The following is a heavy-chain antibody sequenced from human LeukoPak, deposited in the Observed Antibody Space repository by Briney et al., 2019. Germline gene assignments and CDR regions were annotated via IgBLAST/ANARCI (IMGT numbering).Heavy chain of an antibody. CDR2: IKEDGSEK. CDR3: ARDSLMLRGPLVIYYFDF. V-gene: IGHV3-7*03. D-gene: IGHD3-10*01. J-gene: IGHJ4*02. Sequence: GALRLSCAASGFTFSHHGMHWVRQAPGKGLECVANIKEDGSEKYYVDSVKGRFTISRDNAKNSLYLQMNSLRAEDTAVYYCARDSLMLRGPLVIYYFDFWGQGTLVTVSS. CDR1: GFTFSHHG.